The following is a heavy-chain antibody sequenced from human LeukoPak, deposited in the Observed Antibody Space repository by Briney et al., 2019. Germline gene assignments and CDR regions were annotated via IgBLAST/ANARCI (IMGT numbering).Heavy chain of an antibody. CDR2: IYTSGST. CDR1: GGSISSGSYY. CDR3: ASTHSSSWYNWFDP. V-gene: IGHV4-61*02. J-gene: IGHJ5*02. D-gene: IGHD6-13*01. Sequence: PSETLSLTCTVSGGSISSGSYYWSWIRQPAGKGLEWIGRIYTSGSTNYNPSLKSRVTISVDTSKNQFSLKLSSVTAADTAVYYCASTHSSSWYNWFDPWGQGTLVTVSS.